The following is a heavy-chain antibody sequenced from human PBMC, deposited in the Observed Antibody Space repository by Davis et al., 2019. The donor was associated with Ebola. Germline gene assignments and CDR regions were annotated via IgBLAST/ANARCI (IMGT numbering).Heavy chain of an antibody. CDR1: GGSFSAYY. D-gene: IGHD3-22*01. Sequence: GSLRLSCAVSGGSFSAYYWSWVRQPPGKGLEWIGQITHRGNTNYNPALKSRVTMSIAASNKRFSLQLTSVTAADTAVYYCARGPNVYYDPSGNRLDNWGQGTLVSVSS. CDR2: ITHRGNT. V-gene: IGHV4-34*01. J-gene: IGHJ4*02. CDR3: ARGPNVYYDPSGNRLDN.